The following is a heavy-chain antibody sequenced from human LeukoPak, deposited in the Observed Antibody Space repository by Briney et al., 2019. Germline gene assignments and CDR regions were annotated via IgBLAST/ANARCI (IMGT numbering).Heavy chain of an antibody. V-gene: IGHV4-38-2*01. CDR1: GYSNSSGYY. CDR2: IYRSGST. CDR3: ARIIGQYCGGPGCPFAP. Sequence: SETLSLTCAVSGYSNSSGYYWGWIRPPPGKGLEWIGSIYRSGSTYYNPSLKSRVTISVDTSKNQFSLKQSSVTAADTALYYSARIIGQYCGGPGCPFAPGAQGPLATVS. D-gene: IGHD2-21*01. J-gene: IGHJ5*02.